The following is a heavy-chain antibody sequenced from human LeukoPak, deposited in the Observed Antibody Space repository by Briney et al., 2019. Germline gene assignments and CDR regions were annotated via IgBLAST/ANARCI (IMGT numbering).Heavy chain of an antibody. CDR3: AKGGLRVTDY. D-gene: IGHD5/OR15-5a*01. V-gene: IGHV3-74*03. CDR1: GFIFSNYW. Sequence: GGSLRLSCAASGFIFSNYWMHWVRHAPGKGLVWVSRVNNDGSSTTYADSVRGRFTISRDNAKNTLYLQMNSLRAEDTAVYYCAKGGLRVTDYWGQGTLVTVSS. J-gene: IGHJ4*02. CDR2: VNNDGSST.